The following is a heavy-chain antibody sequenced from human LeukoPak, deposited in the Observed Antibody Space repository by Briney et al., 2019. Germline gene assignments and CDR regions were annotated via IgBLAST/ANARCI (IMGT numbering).Heavy chain of an antibody. CDR2: IYSGGST. CDR3: VPPYYYGSGSES. J-gene: IGHJ4*02. Sequence: PGGSLRLSCAASGFTVSSNYMSWVRQAPGKGLEWVSVIYSGGSTYYADSVKGRFTISRDNSKNTLYLQMNSLRAEDTAVYYCVPPYYYGSGSESGGQGTLVTVSS. CDR1: GFTVSSNY. V-gene: IGHV3-53*01. D-gene: IGHD3-10*01.